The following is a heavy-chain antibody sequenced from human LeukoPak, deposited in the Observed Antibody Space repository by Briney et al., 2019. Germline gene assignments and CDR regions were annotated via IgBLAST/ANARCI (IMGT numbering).Heavy chain of an antibody. J-gene: IGHJ3*02. V-gene: IGHV3-33*08. CDR2: IWYDGSKK. Sequence: GGSLRLSCAASGFTFSSHGMHWVRQAPGKGLEWVAVIWYDGSKKYYADSVKGRFTISRDNSKNTLYLQMNSLRAEDTAVYYCASSNYDILTGYEEDAFDIWGQGTMVTVSS. D-gene: IGHD3-9*01. CDR3: ASSNYDILTGYEEDAFDI. CDR1: GFTFSSHG.